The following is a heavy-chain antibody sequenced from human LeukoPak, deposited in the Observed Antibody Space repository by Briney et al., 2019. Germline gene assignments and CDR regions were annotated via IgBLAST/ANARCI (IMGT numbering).Heavy chain of an antibody. D-gene: IGHD1-7*01. CDR2: VSGNGYST. J-gene: IGHJ4*02. CDR1: GFTFDDYA. Sequence: GGSLRLSCEASGFTFDDYAMHWVRQPPGQGLEWVSLVSGNGYSTYYADSVKGRFTISRDNSKNSLYLQMNSLRTEDTALYYCVFGNFDGGVFDYWGQGTLVTVSS. CDR3: VFGNFDGGVFDY. V-gene: IGHV3-43*02.